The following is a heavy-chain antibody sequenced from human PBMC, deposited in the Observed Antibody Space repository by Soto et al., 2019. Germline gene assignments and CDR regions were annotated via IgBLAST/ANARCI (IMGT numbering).Heavy chain of an antibody. CDR3: ARVGDYYDSSGYYHFDY. CDR1: GGTFSSYA. V-gene: IGHV1-69*13. Sequence: SVKVSCKASGGTFSSYAISWVRQAPGQGLEWMGGIIPIFGTANYAQKFQGRVTITADESTSTAYMELSSLRSEDTAVYYCARVGDYYDSSGYYHFDYWGQGTLVTAPQ. D-gene: IGHD3-22*01. CDR2: IIPIFGTA. J-gene: IGHJ4*02.